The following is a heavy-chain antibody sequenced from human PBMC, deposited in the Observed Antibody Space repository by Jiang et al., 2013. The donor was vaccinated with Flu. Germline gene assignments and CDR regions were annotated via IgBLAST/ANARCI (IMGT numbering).Heavy chain of an antibody. Sequence: VQLVESGGGLVQPGGSLRLSCVASGFTFDSYWMTWVRRAPGKGLEWVANINQDGSEKYSVDSVEGRFTISRDNAKNSLYLQMNSLRAEETAIYYCARVSLIAMIIGGHNYYGMDVWGQGTTVTVSS. D-gene: IGHD3-22*01. CDR1: GFTFDSYW. J-gene: IGHJ6*02. CDR2: INQDGSEK. V-gene: IGHV3-7*03. CDR3: ARVSLIAMIIGGHNYYGMDV.